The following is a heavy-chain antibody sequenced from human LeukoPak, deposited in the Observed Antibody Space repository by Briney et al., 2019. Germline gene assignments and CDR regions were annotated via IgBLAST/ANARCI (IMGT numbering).Heavy chain of an antibody. CDR2: IIPIFGTA. J-gene: IGHJ4*02. CDR3: ASNTVGATYFDY. Sequence: ASVKVSCKASGGTFSSYAISWVRQAPGQGLEWMGGIIPIFGTANYAQKFQGRVTITSDESTSTAYMELSSLRSEDTAVYYCASNTVGATYFDYWGQGTLVTVSS. V-gene: IGHV1-69*13. CDR1: GGTFSSYA. D-gene: IGHD1-26*01.